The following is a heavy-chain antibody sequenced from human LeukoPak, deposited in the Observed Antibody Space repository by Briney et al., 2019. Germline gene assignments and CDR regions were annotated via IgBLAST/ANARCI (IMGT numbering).Heavy chain of an antibody. CDR2: IWYDGSNK. D-gene: IGHD6-13*01. J-gene: IGHJ4*02. Sequence: GGSLRLSCAPSGLSFSSYTIHWVRQAPGKGLEWVAVIWYDGSNKYYADSVKGRFTISRDNSKNTLYLQMNSLRAEDTAVYYCARDGGLTIAAATDYWGQGTLVTVSS. CDR1: GLSFSSYT. V-gene: IGHV3-33*08. CDR3: ARDGGLTIAAATDY.